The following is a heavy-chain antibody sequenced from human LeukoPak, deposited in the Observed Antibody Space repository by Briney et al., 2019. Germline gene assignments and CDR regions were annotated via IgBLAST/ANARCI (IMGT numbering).Heavy chain of an antibody. D-gene: IGHD3-22*01. Sequence: PSGTLSLTCAVSGGSISSSNWWSWVRQPPGKGLEWIGEIYHSGSTYSNPSLKSRVTISGDTSKNQFSLKLTSVTAADTAVYFCARGGFYYNSSGYFPTLDYWGQGTLVTVSS. CDR1: GGSISSSNW. J-gene: IGHJ4*02. CDR2: IYHSGST. CDR3: ARGGFYYNSSGYFPTLDY. V-gene: IGHV4-4*02.